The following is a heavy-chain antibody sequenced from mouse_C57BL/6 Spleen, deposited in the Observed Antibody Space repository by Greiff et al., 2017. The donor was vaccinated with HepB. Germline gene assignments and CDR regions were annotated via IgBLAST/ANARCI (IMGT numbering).Heavy chain of an antibody. CDR1: GYTFTSYW. CDR3: ARSGDYDWFAY. D-gene: IGHD2-4*01. CDR2: IDPSDSYT. V-gene: IGHV1-69*01. Sequence: VQLQQSGAELVMPGASVKLSCKASGYTFTSYWMHWVKQRPGQGLEWIGEIDPSDSYTNYNQKFKGKSTLTVDKSSSTAYMQLSSLTSEDSAVYYSARSGDYDWFAYWGQGTLVTVSA. J-gene: IGHJ3*01.